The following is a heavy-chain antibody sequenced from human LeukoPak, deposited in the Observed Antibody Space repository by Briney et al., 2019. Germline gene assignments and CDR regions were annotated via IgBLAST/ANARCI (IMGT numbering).Heavy chain of an antibody. CDR2: IYFSGTA. J-gene: IGHJ5*02. CDR3: ATVKGLIRGVIAGASGFVP. V-gene: IGHV4-30-4*08. Sequence: SWVRQPPGKGLEWIGTIYFSGTAYYSPSLKSRLTVSVDTSKNQLSLNLSSVTAADTAVYYCATVKGLIRGVIAGASGFVPWGQGILVTVSS. D-gene: IGHD3-10*01.